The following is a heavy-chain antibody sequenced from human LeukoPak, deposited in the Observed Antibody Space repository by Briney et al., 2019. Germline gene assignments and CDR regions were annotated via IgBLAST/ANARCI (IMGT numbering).Heavy chain of an antibody. V-gene: IGHV1-45*02. CDR2: ITPFNGNT. J-gene: IGHJ5*02. Sequence: GSSVKVSCKASGYTFTYRYLHWVRQAPGQALEWMVWITPFNGNTNYAQKFQDRVTITRDRSMSTAYMELSSLRSEDTAMYYCAALRGYGSGSYGLDPWGQGTLVTVSS. CDR3: AALRGYGSGSYGLDP. D-gene: IGHD3-10*01. CDR1: GYTFTYRY.